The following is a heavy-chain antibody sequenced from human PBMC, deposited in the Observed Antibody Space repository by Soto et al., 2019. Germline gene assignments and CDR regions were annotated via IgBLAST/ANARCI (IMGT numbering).Heavy chain of an antibody. CDR1: GFTFSSYS. V-gene: IGHV3-21*01. CDR2: ISSSSSYI. D-gene: IGHD6-6*01. CDR3: ARADGAARLDY. J-gene: IGHJ4*02. Sequence: GGSMRLSCAASGFTFSSYSMNWVRQAPGKGLEWVSSISSSSSYIYYADSVKGRFTISRDNAKNSPYLQMNSLRAEDTAVYYCARADGAARLDYWGQGTLVTVSS.